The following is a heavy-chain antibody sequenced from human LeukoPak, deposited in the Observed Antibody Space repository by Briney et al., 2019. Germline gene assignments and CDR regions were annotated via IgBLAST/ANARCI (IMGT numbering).Heavy chain of an antibody. V-gene: IGHV1-69*04. Sequence: GASVKVSCKASGGTFSSYAISWVRQAPGQGLEWMGRIIPILGIANYAQKFQGRVTITADKSTSTAYMELSSLRSEDTAVYYCARAPNYDSSGLSLDYWGQGTLVTVSS. J-gene: IGHJ4*02. CDR3: ARAPNYDSSGLSLDY. CDR1: GGTFSSYA. CDR2: IIPILGIA. D-gene: IGHD3-22*01.